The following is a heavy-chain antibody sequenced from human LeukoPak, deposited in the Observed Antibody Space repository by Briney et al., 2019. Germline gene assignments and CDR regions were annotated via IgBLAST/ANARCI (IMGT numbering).Heavy chain of an antibody. CDR2: IWYDVSNK. J-gene: IGHJ5*02. Sequence: GGSLRLSCAASGFTFSSYGMHWVRQAPGKGLAWVAVIWYDVSNKYYADSVKGRFTISRDNSKNTLYLQMNSLRAEDTAVYYCAGGIAAAGNNWFDPWGQGTLVTVSS. CDR1: GFTFSSYG. CDR3: AGGIAAAGNNWFDP. V-gene: IGHV3-33*01. D-gene: IGHD6-13*01.